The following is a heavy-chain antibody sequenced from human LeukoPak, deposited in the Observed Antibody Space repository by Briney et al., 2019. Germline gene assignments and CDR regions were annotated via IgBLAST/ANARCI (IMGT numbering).Heavy chain of an antibody. CDR3: ASGFRLVTFDP. D-gene: IGHD3-9*01. CDR2: IYYSGST. CDR1: GGSISSYY. Sequence: SETLSLTCTVSGGSISSYYWSWIRQPPGKGLEWIGYIYYSGSTNYNPSLKSRVTISVDTFKNQFSLKLSSVTAADTAVYYCASGFRLVTFDPWGQGTLVTVSS. J-gene: IGHJ5*02. V-gene: IGHV4-59*08.